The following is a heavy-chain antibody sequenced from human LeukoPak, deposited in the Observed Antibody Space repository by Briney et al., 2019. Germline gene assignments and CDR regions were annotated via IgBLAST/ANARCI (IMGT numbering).Heavy chain of an antibody. J-gene: IGHJ4*02. CDR2: ISGSGGST. D-gene: IGHD3-22*01. Sequence: GGSLRLSCAASGFTFRSYAMSWVRQAPGKGLEWVSAISGSGGSTYYADSVKGRFTISRDNSKNTLYLQMNSLRAEDTAVYYCAKVRASWTYYYDSSGYLHWGQGTLVTVSS. CDR3: AKVRASWTYYYDSSGYLH. CDR1: GFTFRSYA. V-gene: IGHV3-23*01.